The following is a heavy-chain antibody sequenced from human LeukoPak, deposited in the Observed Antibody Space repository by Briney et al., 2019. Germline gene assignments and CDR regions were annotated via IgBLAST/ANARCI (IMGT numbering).Heavy chain of an antibody. CDR2: INAGNGNT. CDR3: ARTDCGSTSCHNRFDP. CDR1: GYTFTSYA. V-gene: IGHV1-3*01. Sequence: ASVKVSCKASGYTFTSYAMHWVRQAPGQRLEWMGWINAGNGNTKYSQKFQGRVTITRDTSASTAYMELSSLRSEDTAVYYCARTDCGSTSCHNRFDPWGQGTLVTVSS. D-gene: IGHD2-2*01. J-gene: IGHJ5*02.